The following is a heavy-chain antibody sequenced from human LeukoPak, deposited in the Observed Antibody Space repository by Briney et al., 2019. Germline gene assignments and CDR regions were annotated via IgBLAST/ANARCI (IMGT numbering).Heavy chain of an antibody. CDR2: IYPGDSRV. V-gene: IGHV5-51*01. CDR1: GYSFTHYW. Sequence: GESLKISCKGVGYSFTHYWIGWVRQMPGKGMEWMGVIYPGDSRVRYNPSFQGQVTISVDKSVSTAYLQWISLKASDTAMYYCACRDLSSTWSYPWGQGTLVTVSS. CDR3: ACRDLSSTWSYP. D-gene: IGHD6-13*01. J-gene: IGHJ5*02.